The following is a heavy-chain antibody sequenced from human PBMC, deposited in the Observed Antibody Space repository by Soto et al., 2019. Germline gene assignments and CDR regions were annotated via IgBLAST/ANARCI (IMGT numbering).Heavy chain of an antibody. Sequence: SEILSLTCTVSGGSISSGDYYWSWIRQPPGQGLEWIGYIYYSGSTYYNPSLKSRVTISVDTSKNQFSLKLSSVTAADTAVYYCARHVAPLVATWWLDYWGQGTLVTVSS. D-gene: IGHD5-12*01. V-gene: IGHV4-30-4*01. CDR1: GGSISSGDYY. CDR3: ARHVAPLVATWWLDY. CDR2: IYYSGST. J-gene: IGHJ4*02.